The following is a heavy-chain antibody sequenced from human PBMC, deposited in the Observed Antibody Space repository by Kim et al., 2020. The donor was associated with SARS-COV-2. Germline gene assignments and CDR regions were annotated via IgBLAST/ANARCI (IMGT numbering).Heavy chain of an antibody. CDR3: AREEGFGSHPYYYYYGMDV. V-gene: IGHV6-1*01. Sequence: SQTLSLTCAISGDSVSSNSAAWNWIRQSPSRGLEWLGRTYYRSKWYNDYAVSVKSRITINPDTSKNQFSLQLNSVTPEDTAVYYCAREEGFGSHPYYYYYGMDVWGQGTTVTVSS. D-gene: IGHD3-16*01. CDR1: GDSVSSNSAA. CDR2: TYYRSKWYN. J-gene: IGHJ6*02.